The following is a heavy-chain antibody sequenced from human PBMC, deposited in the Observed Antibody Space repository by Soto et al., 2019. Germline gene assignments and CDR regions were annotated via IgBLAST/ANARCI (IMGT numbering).Heavy chain of an antibody. CDR2: INHSGST. Sequence: SETLSLTCAVYGGSFSGYYWSWIRQPPGKGLEWIGEINHSGSTNYNPSLKSRVTISVDTSKNQFSLKLSSVTAADTAVHYCARGQYTIFGVVIHAGYFDYWGQGTLVTVSS. CDR1: GGSFSGYY. CDR3: ARGQYTIFGVVIHAGYFDY. J-gene: IGHJ4*02. V-gene: IGHV4-34*01. D-gene: IGHD3-3*01.